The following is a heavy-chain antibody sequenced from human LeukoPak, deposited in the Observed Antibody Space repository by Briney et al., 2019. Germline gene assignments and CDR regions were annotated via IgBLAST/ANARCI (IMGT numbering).Heavy chain of an antibody. Sequence: GGSLRLSCEASGFTLSNYWMTWVRQAPGKGLEWLSYISSSSSTIYYADSVKGRFTISRDNAKNSVYLQMNSLRAEDTAVYYCARVWSSGYTKDYWGQGTLVTVSS. J-gene: IGHJ4*02. CDR3: ARVWSSGYTKDY. V-gene: IGHV3-48*04. CDR2: ISSSSSTI. D-gene: IGHD3-22*01. CDR1: GFTLSNYW.